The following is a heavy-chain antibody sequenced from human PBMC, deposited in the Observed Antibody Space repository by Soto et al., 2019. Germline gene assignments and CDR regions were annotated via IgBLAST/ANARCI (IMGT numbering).Heavy chain of an antibody. V-gene: IGHV1-8*01. J-gene: IGHJ4*02. D-gene: IGHD4-17*01. CDR1: GYTFTSHD. Sequence: QVPLVQSGAEVKKSGASVKVSCKASGYTFTSHDINWVRQATGQGLEWMGWMNPNSGNTGYAQKFQGRVTMTRNISISTAYMELSSLRSEDTAVYYCARWDYGVYARFDYWGQGTLVTVSS. CDR3: ARWDYGVYARFDY. CDR2: MNPNSGNT.